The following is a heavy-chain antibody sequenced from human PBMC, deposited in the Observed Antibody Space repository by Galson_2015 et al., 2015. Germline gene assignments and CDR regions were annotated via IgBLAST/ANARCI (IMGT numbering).Heavy chain of an antibody. Sequence: SLRLSCAASGFTFSDYYMSWIRQAPGKGLEWVSYISSSGSTIYYADSVKGRFTISRDNAKNSLYLQMNSLRAEDTAVYYCARDSLYDSSIHWFDPWGQGTLVTVSS. CDR1: GFTFSDYY. CDR2: ISSSGSTI. CDR3: ARDSLYDSSIHWFDP. D-gene: IGHD3-22*01. J-gene: IGHJ5*02. V-gene: IGHV3-11*01.